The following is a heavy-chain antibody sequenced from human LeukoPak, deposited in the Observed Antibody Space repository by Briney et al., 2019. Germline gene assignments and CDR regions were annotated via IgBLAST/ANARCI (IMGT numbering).Heavy chain of an antibody. CDR3: ATLRDLTNWFDP. V-gene: IGHV4-59*01. D-gene: IGHD4-17*01. J-gene: IGHJ5*02. Sequence: SETLSLTCTVSGGSISSYYWSWIRQPPGKGLEWIGYIYYSGSTNYNPSLKSRVTISVDTSKNQCSLKLSSVRPADTAVHYCATLRDLTNWFDPWGEGTLVSVPS. CDR1: GGSISSYY. CDR2: IYYSGST.